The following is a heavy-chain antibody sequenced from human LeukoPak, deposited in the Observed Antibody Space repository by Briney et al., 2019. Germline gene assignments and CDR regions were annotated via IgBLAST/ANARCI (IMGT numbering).Heavy chain of an antibody. CDR1: GGSVSSGSYY. Sequence: SETLSLTCTVSGGSVSSGSYYWSWIWQPPGKGLEWIGYIYYSGSTNYNPSLKSRVTISVDTSKNQFSLKLSSVTAADTAVYYCARESVEMATNYWGQGTLVTVSS. D-gene: IGHD5-24*01. J-gene: IGHJ4*02. V-gene: IGHV4-61*01. CDR2: IYYSGST. CDR3: ARESVEMATNY.